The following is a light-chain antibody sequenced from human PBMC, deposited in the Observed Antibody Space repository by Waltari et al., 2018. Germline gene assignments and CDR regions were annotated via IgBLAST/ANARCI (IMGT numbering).Light chain of an antibody. V-gene: IGKV3-11*01. Sequence: EIVLTQSPATLSLSPGESATLSCRASQRVSGHLAWYQHQPGQAPRLLIYDASNRTTGIPARFSGSGSGTHFTLTISSLEPEDFAVYYCQHRSNWPPITFGQGTRLDIK. CDR2: DAS. CDR1: QRVSGH. J-gene: IGKJ5*01. CDR3: QHRSNWPPIT.